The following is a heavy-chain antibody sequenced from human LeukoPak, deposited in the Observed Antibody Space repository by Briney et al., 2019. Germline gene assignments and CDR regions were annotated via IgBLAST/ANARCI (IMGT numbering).Heavy chain of an antibody. CDR2: IYPGDSDT. CDR3: ARYYYDSSGYYYDRTGFDP. D-gene: IGHD3-22*01. Sequence: GESLKISCKGSGYSFTSYWIGWVRQMPGKGLEWMGIIYPGDSDTRYSPSFQGQVTISADKSISTAYLQWSSLKASDTAMYYCARYYYDSSGYYYDRTGFDPWGQGTLVTVSS. CDR1: GYSFTSYW. V-gene: IGHV5-51*01. J-gene: IGHJ5*02.